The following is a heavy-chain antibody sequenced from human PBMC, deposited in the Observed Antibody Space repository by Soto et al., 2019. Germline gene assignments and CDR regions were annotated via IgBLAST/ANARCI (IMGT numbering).Heavy chain of an antibody. CDR2: ISSDGNHK. J-gene: IGHJ4*02. CDR1: GFSVSAYT. D-gene: IGHD1-1*01. CDR3: ARWEQPLFDY. Sequence: QVQLVESGGGVVQPGRSLRLSCAASGFSVSAYTVHWVRQAPGKGLEWVAVISSDGNHKYYTDSVKGPFATSRDTPTPTVFLQMSSLGPEDTAVYYCARWEQPLFDYWGQGTLVTVSS. V-gene: IGHV3-30*09.